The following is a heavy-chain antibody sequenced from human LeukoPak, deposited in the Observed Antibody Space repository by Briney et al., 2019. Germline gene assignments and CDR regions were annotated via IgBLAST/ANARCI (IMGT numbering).Heavy chain of an antibody. V-gene: IGHV4-39*01. CDR1: GGSISSSSYY. Sequence: SETLSLTCTVSGGSISSSSYYWGWIRQPPGKGLEWIGSIYYSGSTYYNPSLKSRVTISVDTSKNQFSLKLSSVTAADTAVYYCATFPVYSSPYYFDYWGQGTLVTVSS. D-gene: IGHD6-13*01. CDR3: ATFPVYSSPYYFDY. CDR2: IYYSGST. J-gene: IGHJ4*02.